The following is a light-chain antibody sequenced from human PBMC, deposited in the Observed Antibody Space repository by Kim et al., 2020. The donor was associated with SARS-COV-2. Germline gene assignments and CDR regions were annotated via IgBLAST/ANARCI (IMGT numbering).Light chain of an antibody. Sequence: DIQMTQSPSQLSASIGDTVTMTCRASQTIGKSVNWYQQQPGRAPNIVIFDASSLETGVPSRFSGSVSGVDFTLTISSLQPDDLGTYYCQQSFTTPLTFGQGTRLEIK. V-gene: IGKV1-39*01. CDR1: QTIGKS. CDR3: QQSFTTPLT. CDR2: DAS. J-gene: IGKJ5*01.